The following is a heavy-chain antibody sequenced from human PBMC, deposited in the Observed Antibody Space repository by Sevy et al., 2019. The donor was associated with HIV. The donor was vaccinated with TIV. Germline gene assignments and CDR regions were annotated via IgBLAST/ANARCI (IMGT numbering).Heavy chain of an antibody. D-gene: IGHD3-10*01. J-gene: IGHJ6*02. CDR2: ISGSGGST. Sequence: GGSLRLSCAASGFTFSSYAMSWVRQAPGKGLEWVSAISGSGGSTDYADSVKGRFTISRDNSKNTLYLQMNSLRAEDTAVYYCAGRVPGVKTSHYYYGMDVWGQGTTVTVSS. V-gene: IGHV3-23*01. CDR1: GFTFSSYA. CDR3: AGRVPGVKTSHYYYGMDV.